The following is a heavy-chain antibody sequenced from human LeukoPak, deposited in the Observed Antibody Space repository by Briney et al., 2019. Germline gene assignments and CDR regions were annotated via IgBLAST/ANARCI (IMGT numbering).Heavy chain of an antibody. J-gene: IGHJ4*02. Sequence: SETLSITCAVYGGSFSGYYWSWIRQPPGKGLEWIGEINHSGSTNYNPSLKSRVTISVDTSKNQFSLKLSSVTAADTAVYYCARDDSSGYYDYWGQGTLVTVSS. V-gene: IGHV4-34*01. CDR2: INHSGST. CDR3: ARDDSSGYYDY. D-gene: IGHD3-22*01. CDR1: GGSFSGYY.